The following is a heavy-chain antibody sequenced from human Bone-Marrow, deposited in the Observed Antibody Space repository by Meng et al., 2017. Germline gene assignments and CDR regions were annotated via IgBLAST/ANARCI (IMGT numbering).Heavy chain of an antibody. J-gene: IGHJ4*02. CDR2: INPSGGST. V-gene: IGHV1-46*01. D-gene: IGHD2-15*01. Sequence: ASVKVSCKASGYTFTSYYMHWVRQAPGQGLEWMGIINPSGGSTSYAQKFQGRVTMTRDTSTSTVYMALSSLRSEDTAVYYCARDLDCSGGSCYLHFDYWGQGTLVTVSS. CDR3: ARDLDCSGGSCYLHFDY. CDR1: GYTFTSYY.